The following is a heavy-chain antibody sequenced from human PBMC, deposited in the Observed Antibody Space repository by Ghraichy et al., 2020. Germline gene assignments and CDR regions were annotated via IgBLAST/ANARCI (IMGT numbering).Heavy chain of an antibody. D-gene: IGHD4/OR15-4a*01. Sequence: GGSLRLSCVASGFAFSDNWMHWVRQAPGKGLMWVSRINADGTSTNYADSAKGRFTISRDNAKNTLYLQMNSLRAEDTAVYYCNPFHIYGVGHYYPTDYWGQGTLVTVSS. CDR3: NPFHIYGVGHYYPTDY. V-gene: IGHV3-74*01. J-gene: IGHJ4*02. CDR1: GFAFSDNW. CDR2: INADGTST.